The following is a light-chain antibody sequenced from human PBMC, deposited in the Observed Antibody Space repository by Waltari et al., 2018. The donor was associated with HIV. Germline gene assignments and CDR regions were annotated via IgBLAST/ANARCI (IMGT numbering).Light chain of an antibody. V-gene: IGLV1-44*01. CDR2: PNN. Sequence: QSVLTQPPSASGTPGQRVTISCSGSSSNIGSNTVNWYQQLPGTAPKVLLYPNNHRPSGVPDRFSGSKSGTSASLAISGLQSEDEADYYCAAWDGSLNGRVFGGGTKLTVL. CDR1: SSNIGSNT. CDR3: AAWDGSLNGRV. J-gene: IGLJ3*02.